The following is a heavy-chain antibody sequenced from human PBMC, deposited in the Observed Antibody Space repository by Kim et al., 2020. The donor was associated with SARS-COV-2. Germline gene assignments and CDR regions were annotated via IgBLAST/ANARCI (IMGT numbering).Heavy chain of an antibody. CDR2: ISGSGGST. J-gene: IGHJ2*01. D-gene: IGHD1-7*01. CDR1: GFTFSSYA. Sequence: GGSLRLSCAASGFTFSSYAMSWVRQAPGKGLEWVSAISGSGGSTYYADSVKGRFTISRDNSKNTLYLQMNSLRAEDTAVYYCAKAGITGTTGFPNYWYFDLWGRGTLVTVSS. CDR3: AKAGITGTTGFPNYWYFDL. V-gene: IGHV3-23*01.